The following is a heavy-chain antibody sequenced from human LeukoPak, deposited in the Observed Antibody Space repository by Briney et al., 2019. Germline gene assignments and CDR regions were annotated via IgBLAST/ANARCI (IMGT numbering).Heavy chain of an antibody. V-gene: IGHV1-69*04. CDR2: IIPILGIA. D-gene: IGHD6-6*01. J-gene: IGHJ4*02. CDR3: GRERGSIAALDFDY. CDR1: GGTFSSYA. Sequence: SVKVSCKASGGTFSSYAISWVRQAPGQGLEWMGRIIPILGIANYAQKFQGRVTITADKSTGTAYMELSSLRSEDTAVYYCGRERGSIAALDFDYWGQGTLVTVSS.